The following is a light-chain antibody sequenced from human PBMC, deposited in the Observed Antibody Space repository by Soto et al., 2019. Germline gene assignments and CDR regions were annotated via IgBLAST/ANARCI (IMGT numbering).Light chain of an antibody. J-gene: IGKJ4*01. V-gene: IGKV3-15*01. Sequence: EIAMTQSPDTLSVSPGDRATLSCRASQGVRSDLAWYQQKAGQSPRLLIYGASTRAAETPARFSGSGSETEFTLTISSLQSEEFAVYYCQQYSKWPLTFGGGTKVEIK. CDR2: GAS. CDR3: QQYSKWPLT. CDR1: QGVRSD.